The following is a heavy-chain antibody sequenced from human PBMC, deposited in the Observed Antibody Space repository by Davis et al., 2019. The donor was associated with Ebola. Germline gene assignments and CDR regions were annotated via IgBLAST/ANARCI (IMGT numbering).Heavy chain of an antibody. J-gene: IGHJ5*02. Sequence: GESLKISCAASGFTFSSYWMSWVRQAPGKGLEWVANIKQDGSEKYYVDSVKGRFTISRDNAKNSLYLQMNSLRAEDTAVYYCARAAGYSSGWYYDNWFDPWGQGTLVTVSS. CDR1: GFTFSSYW. V-gene: IGHV3-7*04. CDR3: ARAAGYSSGWYYDNWFDP. D-gene: IGHD6-19*01. CDR2: IKQDGSEK.